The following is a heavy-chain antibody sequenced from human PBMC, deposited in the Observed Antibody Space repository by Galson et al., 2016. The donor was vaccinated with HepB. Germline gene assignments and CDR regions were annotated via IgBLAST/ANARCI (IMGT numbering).Heavy chain of an antibody. CDR2: IFSGDAT. CDR1: GFSVSGKY. CDR3: EGYSEPFDI. D-gene: IGHD3-22*01. V-gene: IGHV3-53*01. J-gene: IGHJ3*02. Sequence: SLRLSCAASGFSVSGKYMSWARQAPGTGLEWVSAIFSGDATYYRDSVKGRFTISRDTSKNTLYLQMNNLRAEDTAIYYCEGYSEPFDIWGQGTMVTCSS.